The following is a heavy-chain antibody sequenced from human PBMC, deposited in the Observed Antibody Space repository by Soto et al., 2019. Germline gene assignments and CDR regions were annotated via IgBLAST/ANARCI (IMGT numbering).Heavy chain of an antibody. CDR1: GYTFTSYA. V-gene: IGHV1-3*01. Sequence: GASLKVSCKASGYTFTSYAMHWVRQAPGQRLEWMGWINAGNGNTKYSQKFQGRVTITRDTSASTAYMELSSLRSEDTAVYYCARKIPDTGGFDCWGQGVLVTVSS. CDR3: ARKIPDTGGFDC. J-gene: IGHJ4*02. CDR2: INAGNGNT. D-gene: IGHD2-8*02.